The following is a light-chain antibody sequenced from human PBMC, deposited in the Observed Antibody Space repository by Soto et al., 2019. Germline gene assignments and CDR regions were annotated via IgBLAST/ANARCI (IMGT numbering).Light chain of an antibody. J-gene: IGLJ1*01. Sequence: QSVLTQPPSASGSPGQSVTISCTGTSSDVGGYNYVSWYQQHPGKAPKLMIYEVSKRPSGVPDRFSGSKSGNTASLTVSVLQAEDEADYYCSSYAGSNTPYVFGTGTKLTVL. CDR1: SSDVGGYNY. V-gene: IGLV2-8*01. CDR3: SSYAGSNTPYV. CDR2: EVS.